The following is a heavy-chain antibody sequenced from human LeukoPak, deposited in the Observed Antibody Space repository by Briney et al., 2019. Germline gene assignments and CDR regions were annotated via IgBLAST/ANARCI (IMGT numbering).Heavy chain of an antibody. D-gene: IGHD2-21*01. J-gene: IGHJ4*02. CDR1: GYTFSSYY. Sequence: ASVKVSCKASGYTFSSYYIHWGRQAPGQGLEWMGIINPSGGSTSYTQKFQGRVTMTRDTSTSTVYMELSSLRSEDTAVYYCARDTGPLVVVVSAMGGLDYWGQGTLVTVSS. CDR2: INPSGGST. V-gene: IGHV1-46*01. CDR3: ARDTGPLVVVVSAMGGLDY.